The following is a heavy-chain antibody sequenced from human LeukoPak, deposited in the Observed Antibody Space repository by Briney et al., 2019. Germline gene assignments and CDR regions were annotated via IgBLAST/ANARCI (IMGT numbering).Heavy chain of an antibody. J-gene: IGHJ4*02. D-gene: IGHD6-13*01. CDR2: IKNKADGGTT. CDR1: GFSFTNAW. V-gene: IGHV3-15*01. Sequence: GGPLRLSCAASGFSFTNAWMTWGRQAPGTGLEWVGRIKNKADGGTTDYAAPVKGRFTISRDDSEDTLFLLMNSLKSEDTAVYYCTTYSVSSPYYFDYWGEGTLVGVCS. CDR3: TTYSVSSPYYFDY.